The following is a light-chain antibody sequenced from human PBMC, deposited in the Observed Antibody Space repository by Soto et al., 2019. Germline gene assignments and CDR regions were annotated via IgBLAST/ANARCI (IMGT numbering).Light chain of an antibody. CDR3: SSYTSSDTPYV. V-gene: IGLV2-14*01. Sequence: QSVLTQPASVSGSPGQSITISCTGASSDVGGFNYVSWYQQHPDKAPKLIIYVVSNRPSGVSNRFSGSKSGNTASLTISRLQAEDEADYYCSSYTSSDTPYVFGTGTKLTVL. J-gene: IGLJ1*01. CDR1: SSDVGGFNY. CDR2: VVS.